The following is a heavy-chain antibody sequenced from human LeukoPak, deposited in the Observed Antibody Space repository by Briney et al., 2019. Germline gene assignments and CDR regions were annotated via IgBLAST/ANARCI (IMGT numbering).Heavy chain of an antibody. V-gene: IGHV3-21*04. CDR3: TRDRGFT. J-gene: IGHJ4*02. Sequence: GGSLRLSCAASGFTFSSYSMNWVRQAPGKGLEWVSSISGGSTYIYQADSVKGRFTISRDNAKNTLYLQMNSLRAEDTAVYYCTRDRGFTWGQGTLVTVSS. CDR1: GFTFSSYS. CDR2: ISGGSTYI. D-gene: IGHD2-15*01.